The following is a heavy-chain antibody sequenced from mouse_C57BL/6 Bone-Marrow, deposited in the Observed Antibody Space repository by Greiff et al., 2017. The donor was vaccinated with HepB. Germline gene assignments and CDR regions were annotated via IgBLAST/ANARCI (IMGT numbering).Heavy chain of an antibody. CDR1: GYTFTSYW. Sequence: VQLQQPGAELVMPGASVKLSCKASGYTFTSYWMHWVKQRPGQGLEWIGEIDPSDSYTNYNQKFKGKSTLTVDKSSSTAYMQLSSLTSEDSAVYYCARDTTVVPFAYWSQGTLVTVSA. D-gene: IGHD1-1*01. CDR2: IDPSDSYT. CDR3: ARDTTVVPFAY. J-gene: IGHJ3*01. V-gene: IGHV1-69*01.